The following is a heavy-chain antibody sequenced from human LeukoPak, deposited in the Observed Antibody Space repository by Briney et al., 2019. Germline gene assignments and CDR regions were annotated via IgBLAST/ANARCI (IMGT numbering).Heavy chain of an antibody. CDR2: MNPNSGNT. V-gene: IGHV1-8*01. CDR1: GYTFTSYD. D-gene: IGHD6-13*01. J-gene: IGHJ6*03. Sequence: ASVKVSCKASGYTFTSYDINWVRQATGQGLEWMGWMNPNSGNTGYAQKFQGRVTMTRNTSISTAYMELSSLRSEDTAVYYCARDGRGSSWSTYYYYYYMDVWGKGTTVTISS. CDR3: ARDGRGSSWSTYYYYYYMDV.